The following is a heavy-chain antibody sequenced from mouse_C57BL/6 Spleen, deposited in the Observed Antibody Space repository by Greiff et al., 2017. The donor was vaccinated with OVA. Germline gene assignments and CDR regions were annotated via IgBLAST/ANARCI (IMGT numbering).Heavy chain of an antibody. D-gene: IGHD1-1*01. CDR2: IYPGNSDT. J-gene: IGHJ2*01. CDR1: GYTFTSYW. Sequence: EVQGVESGTVLARPGASVKMSCKTSGYTFTSYWMHWVKQRPGQGLEWIGAIYPGNSDTSYNQKFKGKAKLTAVTSASTAYMELSSLTNEDSAVYYCTHYGSSYVFDYWGQGTTLTVSS. CDR3: THYGSSYVFDY. V-gene: IGHV1-5*01.